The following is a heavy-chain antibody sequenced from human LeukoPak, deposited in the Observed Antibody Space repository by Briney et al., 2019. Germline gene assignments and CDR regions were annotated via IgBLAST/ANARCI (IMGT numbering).Heavy chain of an antibody. J-gene: IGHJ4*02. Sequence: PGGSLRLSCAASGFTFTDYWMTWVRQAPGKGLEWVAHIKQDGGEKYYVDSVKGRFTISRDNAENLVYLLMDSLRAEDTAVYYCVRGWNYAFRFDYWGQGTLVTVST. CDR1: GFTFTDYW. CDR2: IKQDGGEK. CDR3: VRGWNYAFRFDY. V-gene: IGHV3-7*01. D-gene: IGHD1-7*01.